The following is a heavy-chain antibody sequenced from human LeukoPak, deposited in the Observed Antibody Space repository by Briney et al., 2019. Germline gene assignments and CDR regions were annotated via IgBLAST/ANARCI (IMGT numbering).Heavy chain of an antibody. CDR3: AKGELPYYDSSGSRDY. Sequence: GGSLRLSCAASGFTFSSYAMSWVRQAPGKGLEWVSAISGSGASTYYAYADSVKGRFTISRDNSKNTLFLQMNSLRAEDTAVYYCAKGELPYYDSSGSRDYWGQGTLVTVSS. V-gene: IGHV3-23*01. CDR1: GFTFSSYA. D-gene: IGHD3-22*01. CDR2: ISGSGAST. J-gene: IGHJ4*02.